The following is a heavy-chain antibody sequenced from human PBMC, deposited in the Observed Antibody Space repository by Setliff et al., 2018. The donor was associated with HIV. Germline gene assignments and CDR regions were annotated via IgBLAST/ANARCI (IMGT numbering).Heavy chain of an antibody. CDR1: GGSISSHY. CDR3: ARYNVEWELVIPNAFDI. Sequence: SETLSLTCTVSGGSISSHYWSWIRQPPGKGLEWIGYIYYSGSTNYNPSLKSRVTISVDTSKNQFSLKLSSVTAADTAVYYCARYNVEWELVIPNAFDIWGQGTMVTVSS. J-gene: IGHJ3*02. D-gene: IGHD1-26*01. V-gene: IGHV4-59*11. CDR2: IYYSGST.